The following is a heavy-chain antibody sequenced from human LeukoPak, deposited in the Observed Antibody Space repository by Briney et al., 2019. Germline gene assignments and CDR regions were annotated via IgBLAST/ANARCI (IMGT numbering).Heavy chain of an antibody. J-gene: IGHJ4*02. D-gene: IGHD1-26*01. CDR1: GFTFSSYW. CDR3: ARRVVGATSVDYFDY. V-gene: IGHV3-7*01. CDR2: IKQDGSEK. Sequence: GGPLRLSCAASGFTFSSYWMSWVRQAPGKGLEWVANIKQDGSEKYYVDSVKGRFTISRDNAKNTVSLQMNSLRAEDTAVYYCARRVVGATSVDYFDYWGQGTLVTVSS.